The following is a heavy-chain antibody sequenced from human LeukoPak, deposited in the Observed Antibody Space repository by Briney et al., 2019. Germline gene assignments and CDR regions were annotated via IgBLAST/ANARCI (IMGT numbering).Heavy chain of an antibody. V-gene: IGHV4-4*07. CDR2: IYTSGST. D-gene: IGHD6-13*01. CDR1: GGSISSYY. J-gene: IGHJ5*02. Sequence: SETLSLTCTVSGGSISSYYWSWIRQPAGKGLEWIGRIYTSGSTNYNPSLKSRVTMSVDTSKNQLSLNLSSVTAADTAVYHCARVGQQLWFDPWGQGTLVTVSS. CDR3: ARVGQQLWFDP.